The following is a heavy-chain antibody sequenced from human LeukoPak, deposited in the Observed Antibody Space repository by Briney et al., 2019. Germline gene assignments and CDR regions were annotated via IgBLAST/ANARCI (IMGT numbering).Heavy chain of an antibody. Sequence: SETLSLTCAISGGPISSSHWWNWVRQPPGKGLEWIGEIFHSGSTSYNPSLKSRVTMSVDKSKNQFSLRLNSVTAADTAVYYCARGRVRRGSSWYEGVDYWGQGTLVTVSS. CDR3: ARGRVRRGSSWYEGVDY. V-gene: IGHV4-4*02. D-gene: IGHD6-13*01. J-gene: IGHJ4*02. CDR2: IFHSGST. CDR1: GGPISSSHW.